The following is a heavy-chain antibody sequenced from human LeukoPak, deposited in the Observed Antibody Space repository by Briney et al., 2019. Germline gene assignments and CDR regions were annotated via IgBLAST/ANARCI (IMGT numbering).Heavy chain of an antibody. J-gene: IGHJ4*02. V-gene: IGHV3-53*01. CDR1: GFTVSNNY. Sequence: PGGSLRLSCAASGFTVSNNYMNWVRQAPRKGLEWVSLIYSAGTPKYADSVKGRFTVSRDNSKNTLYLQMNSLRVEDTAMYYCARDPPSIAASGTGGWGQGTLVTVSS. CDR2: IYSAGTP. CDR3: ARDPPSIAASGTGG. D-gene: IGHD6-13*01.